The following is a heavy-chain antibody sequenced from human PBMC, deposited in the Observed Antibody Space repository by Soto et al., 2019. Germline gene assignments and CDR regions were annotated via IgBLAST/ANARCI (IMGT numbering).Heavy chain of an antibody. CDR2: IYRSGNA. D-gene: IGHD3-3*01. V-gene: IGHV4-31*03. Sequence: QMQLQESGPGLVKPSQTLSLTCTVSGGSISSGGYYWSWIRQLPGKGLEWMGYIYRSGNAYYNPSLYSRLTISVDTSKNQFSLKLSSVTAADTAVYYCARNNDFSRGSFYSSGLDVWGHGTKVTVSS. CDR1: GGSISSGGYY. CDR3: ARNNDFSRGSFYSSGLDV. J-gene: IGHJ6*02.